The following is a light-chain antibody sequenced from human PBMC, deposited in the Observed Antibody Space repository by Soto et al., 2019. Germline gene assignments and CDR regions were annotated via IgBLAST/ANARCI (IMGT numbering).Light chain of an antibody. CDR2: KAS. J-gene: IGKJ2*01. CDR3: QQYDSYST. CDR1: QSINSW. V-gene: IGKV1-5*03. Sequence: DIQMTQSPSTLSASVGDRVTITCRASQSINSWLAWYQQKPGKAPKLLIYKASSLESGVPSRFSGSGSGTEFTLTISSLQPDDFATYYCQQYDSYSTFGQGTKLE.